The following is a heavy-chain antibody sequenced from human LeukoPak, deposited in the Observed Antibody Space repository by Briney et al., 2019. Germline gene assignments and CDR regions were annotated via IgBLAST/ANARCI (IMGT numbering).Heavy chain of an antibody. CDR3: ARDRSYDAFDI. CDR2: IYYSGST. Sequence: SETLSLTCTVSGGSISSYYWSWIRQPPGKGLGWIGYIYYSGSTNYNPSLKSRVTISVDTSKNQFSLKLSSVTAADTAVYYCARDRSYDAFDIWGQGTMVTVSS. CDR1: GGSISSYY. V-gene: IGHV4-59*01. J-gene: IGHJ3*02.